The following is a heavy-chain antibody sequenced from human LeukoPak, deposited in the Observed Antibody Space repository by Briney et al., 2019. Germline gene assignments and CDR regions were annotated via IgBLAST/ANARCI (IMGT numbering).Heavy chain of an antibody. J-gene: IGHJ6*02. CDR1: GFTFSSYW. CDR2: INHNGNVN. CDR3: ARGGGLDI. Sequence: GGSLRLSCAASGFTFSSYWMNWARQAPGKGLEWVASINHNGNVNYYVDSVKGRFTISRDNAKNSLYLQMSNLRAEDTAVYFCARGGGLDIWGQGATVTVSS. V-gene: IGHV3-7*03. D-gene: IGHD3-16*01.